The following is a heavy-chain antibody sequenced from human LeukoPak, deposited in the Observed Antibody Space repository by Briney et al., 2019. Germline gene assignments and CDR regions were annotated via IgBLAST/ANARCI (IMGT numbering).Heavy chain of an antibody. CDR1: GGTFSSYA. CDR3: ARSPIVGATNAAADY. CDR2: IIPILGIA. J-gene: IGHJ4*02. V-gene: IGHV1-69*04. D-gene: IGHD1-26*01. Sequence: ASVKVSCKASGGTFSSYAIIWVRQAPGQGLEWMGRIIPILGIANYAQKFQGRVTITADKSTSTAYMELSSLRSEDTAVYYCARSPIVGATNAAADYWGQGTLVTVSS.